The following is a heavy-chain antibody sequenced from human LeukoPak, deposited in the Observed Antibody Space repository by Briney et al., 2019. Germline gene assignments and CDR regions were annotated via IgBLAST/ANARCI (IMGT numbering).Heavy chain of an antibody. CDR2: ISGSGGST. D-gene: IGHD5-12*01. Sequence: PGGSLRLSCAASGFTFSSYAMSWVRQAPGKGLEWVSAISGSGGSTYYADSVKGRFTISRDNSKNTLYLQMNSLRAEDTAVYYCAKARGYSGSRWGFDYWGQGTLVTVSS. CDR1: GFTFSSYA. CDR3: AKARGYSGSRWGFDY. V-gene: IGHV3-23*01. J-gene: IGHJ4*02.